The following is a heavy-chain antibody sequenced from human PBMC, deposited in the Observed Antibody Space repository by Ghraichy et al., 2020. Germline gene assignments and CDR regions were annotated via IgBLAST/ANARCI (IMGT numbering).Heavy chain of an antibody. D-gene: IGHD6-6*01. CDR3: ASLEYSSSPGAFDY. Sequence: SETLSLTCTVSGGSISSSSYYWGWIRQPPGKGLEWIGSIYYSGSTYYNPSLKSRVTISVDTSKNQFSLKLSSVTAADTAVYYCASLEYSSSPGAFDYWGQGTLVTVSS. CDR2: IYYSGST. V-gene: IGHV4-39*01. CDR1: GGSISSSSYY. J-gene: IGHJ4*02.